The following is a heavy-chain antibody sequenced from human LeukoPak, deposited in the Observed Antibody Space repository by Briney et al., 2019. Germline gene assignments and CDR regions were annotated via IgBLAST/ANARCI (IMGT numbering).Heavy chain of an antibody. CDR2: IIPIFGTT. CDR3: ARVVGLTGYSSSWYSGYYYYMDV. J-gene: IGHJ6*03. V-gene: IGHV1-69*06. D-gene: IGHD6-13*01. Sequence: VASVKVSCKASGGTFSSYAISWVRQAPGQGLEWVGGIIPIFGTTNYAQKFQDRVTITADKSTSTAYMELSSLRSEDTAVYYCARVVGLTGYSSSWYSGYYYYMDVWGKGTTVTVSS. CDR1: GGTFSSYA.